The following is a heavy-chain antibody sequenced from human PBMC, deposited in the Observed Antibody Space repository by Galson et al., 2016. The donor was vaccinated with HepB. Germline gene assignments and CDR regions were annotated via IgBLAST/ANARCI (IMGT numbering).Heavy chain of an antibody. Sequence: SLRLSCAASGFTVSNNYMTWVRQAPGKGLEWVAVISYGGRDEYYADSVKGRSTISRDNSKNTLYLQMDSLRAEDTAVYYCARDDLESNYFYYHGMDVWGQGTTVTVSS. CDR2: ISYGGRDE. CDR1: GFTVSNNY. CDR3: ARDDLESNYFYYHGMDV. D-gene: IGHD1-1*01. J-gene: IGHJ6*02. V-gene: IGHV3-30*03.